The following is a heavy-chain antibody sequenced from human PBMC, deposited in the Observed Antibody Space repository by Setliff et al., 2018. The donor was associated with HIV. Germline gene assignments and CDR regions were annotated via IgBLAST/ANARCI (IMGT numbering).Heavy chain of an antibody. Sequence: GGSLRLSCAPSGFRVSDYTMTWVRRAPGEGLECVSGISGSGETIYYADSVKGRFTISRDNSKNTLYLQINRLRSEDTAVYYCARLGAKYSGSYWSRPGGFRNDAFDIWGQGTTVTV. J-gene: IGHJ3*02. CDR2: ISGSGETI. V-gene: IGHV3-23*01. D-gene: IGHD1-26*01. CDR1: GFRVSDYT. CDR3: ARLGAKYSGSYWSRPGGFRNDAFDI.